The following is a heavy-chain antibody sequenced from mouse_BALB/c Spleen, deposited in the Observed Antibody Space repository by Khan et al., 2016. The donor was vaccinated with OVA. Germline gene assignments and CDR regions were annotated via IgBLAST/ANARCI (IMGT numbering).Heavy chain of an antibody. J-gene: IGHJ4*01. CDR1: GYTFPEYT. V-gene: IGHV1-18*01. CDR2: INPKNGGT. CDR3: ARDAERY. Sequence: IQLVQSGPELVKPGASVKISCKTSGYTFPEYTVHWVKQSLGKSLDWIGVINPKNGGTAYNQKFKGKATLTVDKSSSTAYMEFRSLTSEDSAVYYCARDAERYWGQGTSVTVAS.